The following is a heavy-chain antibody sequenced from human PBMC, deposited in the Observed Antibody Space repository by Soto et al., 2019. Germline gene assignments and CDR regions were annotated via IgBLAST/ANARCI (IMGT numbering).Heavy chain of an antibody. J-gene: IGHJ2*01. V-gene: IGHV3-30-3*01. D-gene: IGHD3-10*01. Sequence: QVQLVESGGGVVQPGRSLRLSRAASGFTFSSYVMHWVRQAPGKGLEWVAVISYDGSKKYYADSVKGRFTISRDNSKNPLYLQMNSLRAEDTAVYYCARECLTGWYFDLWGRGTLVTVSS. CDR2: ISYDGSKK. CDR3: ARECLTGWYFDL. CDR1: GFTFSSYV.